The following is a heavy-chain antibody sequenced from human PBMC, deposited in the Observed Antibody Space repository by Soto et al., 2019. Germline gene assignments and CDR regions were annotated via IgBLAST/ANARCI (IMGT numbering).Heavy chain of an antibody. V-gene: IGHV3-23*01. Sequence: EVEVLESGGGLVQPGGSLRLSCAASGFTFSAYVMSWVRQAPGKGLEWVSSITSSGGGTYYADSVKGRFTVSRDYSKNTVYLQMNSLRDEDTAVYYCAKLTAAWGQGTLVTVSS. CDR3: AKLTAA. J-gene: IGHJ4*02. CDR2: ITSSGGGT. CDR1: GFTFSAYV. D-gene: IGHD6-13*01.